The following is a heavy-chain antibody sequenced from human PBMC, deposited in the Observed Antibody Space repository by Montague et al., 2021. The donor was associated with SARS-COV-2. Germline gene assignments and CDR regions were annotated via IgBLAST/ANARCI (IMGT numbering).Heavy chain of an antibody. CDR3: ARPRSGSYRDYFDY. CDR1: GFTFSNYA. CDR2: ISYDGSNK. D-gene: IGHD1-26*01. V-gene: IGHV3-30*04. J-gene: IGHJ4*02. Sequence: SLRLSCAASGFTFSNYAMYWFRQAPGKGLEWVAVISYDGSNKYYADSVKGRFTISRDNSKNTLYLQMNSLRAEDTAVYYCARPRSGSYRDYFDYWGQGTLVTVSS.